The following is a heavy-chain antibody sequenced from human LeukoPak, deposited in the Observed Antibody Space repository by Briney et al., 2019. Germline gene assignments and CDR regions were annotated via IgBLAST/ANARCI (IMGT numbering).Heavy chain of an antibody. Sequence: GGSLRLSCAASEFTFSDSWMSWVRQASGKGLEWVAAIKEDGSEEYYMDSVKGRFTISRDNAKDSLYLQMNSLRDEDTAVYHCATYINWVAGDVWGQGTAVSVSS. CDR1: EFTFSDSW. CDR2: IKEDGSEE. V-gene: IGHV3-7*01. J-gene: IGHJ6*02. D-gene: IGHD1-1*01. CDR3: ATYINWVAGDV.